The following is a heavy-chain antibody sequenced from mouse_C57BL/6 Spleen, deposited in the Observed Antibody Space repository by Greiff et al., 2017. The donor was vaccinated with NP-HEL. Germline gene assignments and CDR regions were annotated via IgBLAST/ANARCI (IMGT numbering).Heavy chain of an antibody. CDR2: IDPSDSYT. V-gene: IGHV1-50*01. CDR1: GYTFTSYW. D-gene: IGHD1-1*01. J-gene: IGHJ1*03. CDR3: ARSYGSQYFDV. Sequence: QVQLQQPGAELVKPGASVKLSCKASGYTFTSYWMQWVNQRPGQGLEWIGEIDPSDSYTNYNQKFKGKATLTVDTSSSTAYMQLSSLTSEDSAVYYCARSYGSQYFDVWGTGTTVTVSS.